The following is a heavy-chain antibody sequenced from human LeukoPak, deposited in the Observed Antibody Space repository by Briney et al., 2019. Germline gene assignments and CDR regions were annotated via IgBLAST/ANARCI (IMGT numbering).Heavy chain of an antibody. CDR2: IFASGST. D-gene: IGHD1-26*01. CDR3: ARGAGYSREVNYYYYMDV. V-gene: IGHV4-4*07. Sequence: PSETLSLTCTVSYDSIGTYLWNWFRQPAGKGLEWIGRIFASGSTFYSPSLKSRVTMSVDTSKSQFSLKLNSVTAADTAVYYCARGAGYSREVNYYYYMDVWGKGTTVTVSS. CDR1: YDSIGTYL. J-gene: IGHJ6*03.